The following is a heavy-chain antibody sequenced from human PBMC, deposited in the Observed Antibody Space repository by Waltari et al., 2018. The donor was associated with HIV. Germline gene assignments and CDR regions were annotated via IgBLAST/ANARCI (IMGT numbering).Heavy chain of an antibody. D-gene: IGHD2-15*01. CDR2: ISSTSNTI. V-gene: IGHV3-48*04. Sequence: EVQLVESGGGLVQPGGYLRLSCAASGFTFSSYSMNWVRQAPGKGLEWVSNISSTSNTIYYADSVKGRFTVSRDNAKNSLSPQMNSLRAEDTAVYCCAKEVVALPHYYYYGLDVWGQGTTVTVSS. CDR1: GFTFSSYS. CDR3: AKEVVALPHYYYYGLDV. J-gene: IGHJ6*02.